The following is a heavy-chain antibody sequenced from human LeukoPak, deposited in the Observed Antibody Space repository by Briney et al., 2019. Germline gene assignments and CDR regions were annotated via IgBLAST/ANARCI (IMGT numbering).Heavy chain of an antibody. J-gene: IGHJ4*01. D-gene: IGHD6-13*01. CDR1: GFIFSDYW. Sequence: PGGSLRLSCGVSGFIFSDYWMNWVRQAPGKGLEWVASIKQDGGEKSYVDSVKGRFTISRDNAKNSLYLQMSSLRAEDTAVYYCARVGTAAGLYFDLWGQGTPVTVSS. CDR2: IKQDGGEK. V-gene: IGHV3-7*01. CDR3: ARVGTAAGLYFDL.